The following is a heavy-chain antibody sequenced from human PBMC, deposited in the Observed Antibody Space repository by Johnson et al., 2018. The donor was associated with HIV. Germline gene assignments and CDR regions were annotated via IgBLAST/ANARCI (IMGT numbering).Heavy chain of an antibody. D-gene: IGHD3-10*01. CDR3: AREGFIPVLLRGGAFDI. Sequence: MLLVESGGGLVQPGGSLRLSCAASGFTFSSYWMSWVRQAPGKGLEWVANIKQDGSEKYYVDSVKGRFTISRDNAKNSLYLQMNSLRAEDTAVYYCAREGFIPVLLRGGAFDIWGQGTMVTVSS. CDR2: IKQDGSEK. J-gene: IGHJ3*02. V-gene: IGHV3-7*01. CDR1: GFTFSSYW.